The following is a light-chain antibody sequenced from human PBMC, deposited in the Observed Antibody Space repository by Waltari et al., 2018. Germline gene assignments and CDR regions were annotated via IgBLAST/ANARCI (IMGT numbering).Light chain of an antibody. CDR1: QSVRSN. J-gene: IGKJ4*01. CDR3: QQYNNWPPLT. Sequence: EIVMTQSPATLSVSPGERATLSCRASQSVRSNLAWYQQKPGQAPRLLIYGASTRATGIPARFSGSGSWTEFTLTISSLQSEDFAVYYCQQYNNWPPLTFGGGTKVEIK. V-gene: IGKV3-15*01. CDR2: GAS.